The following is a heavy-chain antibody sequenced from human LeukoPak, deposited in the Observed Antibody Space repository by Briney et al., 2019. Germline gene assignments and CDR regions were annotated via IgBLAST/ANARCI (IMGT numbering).Heavy chain of an antibody. CDR1: GDTFTSYA. CDR3: ARSPSFVAWFDP. Sequence: GASVKVSCKASGDTFTSYAISWVRQAPGQGLEWMGRIIPILGIANYAQKFQGRVTITADKSTSTAYMELSSLRSEDTAVYYCARSPSFVAWFDPWGQGTLVTVSS. J-gene: IGHJ5*02. D-gene: IGHD3-3*01. CDR2: IIPILGIA. V-gene: IGHV1-69*04.